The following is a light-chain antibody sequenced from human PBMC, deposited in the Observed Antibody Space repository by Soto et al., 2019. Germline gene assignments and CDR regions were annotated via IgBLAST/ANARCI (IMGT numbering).Light chain of an antibody. Sequence: DIQVTQSPSSLSASVGDRVTITCRASQSIGTYFNWYHQKPGKAPQLLIYGASTLQSGVPSRFSASGSWTHFTLTINSLQPEDFGTYSCQQSYSTPTFGQGTKVEIK. V-gene: IGKV1-39*01. CDR3: QQSYSTPT. CDR1: QSIGTY. J-gene: IGKJ1*01. CDR2: GAS.